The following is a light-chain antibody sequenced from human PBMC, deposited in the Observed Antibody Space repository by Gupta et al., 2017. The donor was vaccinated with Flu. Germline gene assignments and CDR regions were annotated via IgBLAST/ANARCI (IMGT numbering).Light chain of an antibody. V-gene: IGKV1-9*01. Sequence: PSFLSASVGDIVTITCRASEDIRSSLAWYHQTPGKAPKLLIYAAFTLRSGVPSRFSGSGSLTEFTLTISSLQPEDFATYYCQQFDSYPLTFGGGTXVEIK. J-gene: IGKJ4*01. CDR3: QQFDSYPLT. CDR1: EDIRSS. CDR2: AAF.